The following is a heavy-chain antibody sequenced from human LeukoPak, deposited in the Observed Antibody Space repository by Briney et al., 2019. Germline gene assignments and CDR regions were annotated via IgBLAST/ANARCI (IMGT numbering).Heavy chain of an antibody. CDR1: GFTFSSYG. CDR2: IRYDGSNK. CDR3: AKDALLWFGELFGGSDFYFDY. V-gene: IGHV3-30*02. J-gene: IGHJ4*02. Sequence: GGSLRLSRAASGFTFSSYGMHWVRQAPGKGLEWVAFIRYDGSNKYYADSVKGRFTISRDNSKNTLYLQMNSLRAEDTAVYYCAKDALLWFGELFGGSDFYFDYWGQGTLVTVSS. D-gene: IGHD3-10*01.